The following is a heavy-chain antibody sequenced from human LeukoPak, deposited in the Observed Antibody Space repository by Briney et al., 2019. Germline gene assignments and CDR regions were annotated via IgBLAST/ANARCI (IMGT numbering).Heavy chain of an antibody. J-gene: IGHJ6*03. D-gene: IGHD3-22*01. CDR3: ARARPLITPWSYYMDV. V-gene: IGHV4-61*02. CDR2: IYTSEST. CDR1: GRSISRGRYW. Sequence: SETLSLTRTVSGRSISRGRYWLSWLRQPAGKGLEWIGRIYTSESTNYNPSLKSRVNISVETSKHQFSLKLSSVTAADTAVYHCARARPLITPWSYYMDVWGKGTTVTVSS.